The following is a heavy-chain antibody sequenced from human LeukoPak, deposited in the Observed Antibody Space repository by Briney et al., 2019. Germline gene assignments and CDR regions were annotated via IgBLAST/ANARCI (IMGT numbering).Heavy chain of an antibody. J-gene: IGHJ4*02. V-gene: IGHV1-69*01. D-gene: IGHD2-15*01. Sequence: ASVTVSCKASGGTLSSYTISWVRQAPGQGLEWMGGIIPMLGITNYAQKFQGRVTITADESTSTAYMELSSLRSEDTAVYYCARVNIVEALGYWGQGTLVTV. CDR3: ARVNIVEALGY. CDR1: GGTLSSYT. CDR2: IIPMLGIT.